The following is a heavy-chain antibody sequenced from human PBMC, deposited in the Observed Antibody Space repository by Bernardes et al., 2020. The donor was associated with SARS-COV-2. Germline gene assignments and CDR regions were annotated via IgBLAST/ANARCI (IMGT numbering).Heavy chain of an antibody. V-gene: IGHV4-4*07. CDR3: ARNALGPYDILTGFYIQGFDP. CDR2: IYTSGST. Sequence: WSWIRQPAGKGLEWIGRIYTSGSTNYNPSLKSRVTMSVDTSKNQFSLKLSSVTAADTAVYYCARNALGPYDILTGFYIQGFDPWGQGTLVTVSS. D-gene: IGHD3-9*01. J-gene: IGHJ5*02.